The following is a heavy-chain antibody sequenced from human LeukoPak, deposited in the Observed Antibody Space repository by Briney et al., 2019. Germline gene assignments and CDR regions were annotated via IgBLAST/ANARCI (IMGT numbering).Heavy chain of an antibody. CDR3: TTGKTDDYYFDY. CDR2: IKSKSDGGTT. CDR1: GFTFSDAW. V-gene: IGHV3-15*07. Sequence: GGSLRLSCAASGFTFSDAWMNWVRQAPGRGLEWVGRIKSKSDGGTTDYAAPVKGRFTISRDGSKDTLYLQMNSLKTEDTAMYYCTTGKTDDYYFDYWGQGTLVTVSS. D-gene: IGHD1-1*01. J-gene: IGHJ4*02.